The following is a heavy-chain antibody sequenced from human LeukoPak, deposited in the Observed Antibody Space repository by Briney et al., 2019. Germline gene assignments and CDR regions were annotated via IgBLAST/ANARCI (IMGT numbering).Heavy chain of an antibody. Sequence: ASVKVSCKASGNTFTGYYMHWVRQAPGEGLEWMGWINPNSGGTNYAQKFQGRVTMTRDTSISTAYMELSRLRSDDTAVYYCTSSPPQADLPFDYWGQGTLVTVSS. J-gene: IGHJ4*02. CDR3: TSSPPQADLPFDY. CDR1: GNTFTGYY. CDR2: INPNSGGT. V-gene: IGHV1-2*02.